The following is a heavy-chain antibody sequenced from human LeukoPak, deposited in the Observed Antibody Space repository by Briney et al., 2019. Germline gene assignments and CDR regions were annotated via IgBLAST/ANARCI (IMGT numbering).Heavy chain of an antibody. D-gene: IGHD3-22*01. V-gene: IGHV3-11*06. CDR3: ARLLRDGSVYRHIDY. J-gene: IGHJ4*02. Sequence: GGSLRLSCAASGFTFSDSSMNWVRQGPGKGLEWLSYISPTSHTLYADSVKGRFNISRDDAKASLFLDMNSLRAEDTAVYYCARLLRDGSVYRHIDYWGQGTLVTVSS. CDR1: GFTFSDSS. CDR2: ISPTSHT.